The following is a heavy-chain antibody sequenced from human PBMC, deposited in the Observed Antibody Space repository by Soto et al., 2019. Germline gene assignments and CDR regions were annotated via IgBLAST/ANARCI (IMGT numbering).Heavy chain of an antibody. CDR1: GGSISSYY. J-gene: IGHJ6*02. D-gene: IGHD3-3*01. V-gene: IGHV4-59*01. CDR2: IYYSGST. CDR3: ARVFPTYEISIRHSTAFYNYGLDV. Sequence: SETLSLTCTVSGGSISSYYWSWIRQPPGKGLEWIGYIYYSGSTNYNPSLESRVTISLDATKNECSLQLRSVTAADTAIYFCARVFPTYEISIRHSTAFYNYGLDVWGQGATVTVSS.